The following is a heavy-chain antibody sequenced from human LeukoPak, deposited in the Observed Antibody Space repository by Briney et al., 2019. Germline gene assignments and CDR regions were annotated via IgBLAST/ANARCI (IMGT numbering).Heavy chain of an antibody. CDR1: GFTFSSYG. CDR2: ISSSSIYI. J-gene: IGHJ4*02. Sequence: PGGSLRLSCAASGFTFSSYGIHWVRQAPGKGLEWVSSISSSSIYIYYADSLKGRFTISRDNAKNSLYLQMNSLRAEDTAVYYCARVLFDGLDYWGQGTLVTVSS. V-gene: IGHV3-21*03. D-gene: IGHD5-24*01. CDR3: ARVLFDGLDY.